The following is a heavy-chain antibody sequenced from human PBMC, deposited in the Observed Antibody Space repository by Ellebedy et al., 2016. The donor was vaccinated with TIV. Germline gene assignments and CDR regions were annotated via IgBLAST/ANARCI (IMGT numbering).Heavy chain of an antibody. J-gene: IGHJ5*02. V-gene: IGHV3-30*07. D-gene: IGHD1-26*01. CDR3: ARDPWGLDWFDP. Sequence: DSVKGRFTISRDNSKNTLYLQMNSLRAEDSAVYYCARDPWGLDWFDPWGQGTLVTISS.